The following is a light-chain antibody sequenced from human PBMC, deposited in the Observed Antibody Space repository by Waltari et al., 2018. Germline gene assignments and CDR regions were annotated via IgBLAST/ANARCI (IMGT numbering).Light chain of an antibody. Sequence: QSALPQPPSVSGSPGQSITISCTRTSSDVGSYDLVSWYQQHPGKAPKLMIYEGSKRPSGVSNRFSGSKSGNTASLTISGLQAEDEADYYCCSYAGSHYVFGTGTKVSVL. V-gene: IGLV2-23*01. CDR1: SSDVGSYDL. CDR3: CSYAGSHYV. J-gene: IGLJ1*01. CDR2: EGS.